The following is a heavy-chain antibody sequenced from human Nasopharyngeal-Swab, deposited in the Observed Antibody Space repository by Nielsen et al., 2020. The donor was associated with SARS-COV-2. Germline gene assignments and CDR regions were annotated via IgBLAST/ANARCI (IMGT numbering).Heavy chain of an antibody. CDR3: ARPYGGNSFWYFDL. Sequence: GESLKISCAASGFTFNIYWMSWVRQAPGKGLEWVANIKQDGSERYYVDSVKGRFTISRDNAKNSVYLQMNSPRVEDTAVYYCARPYGGNSFWYFDLWGRGTLVTVSS. J-gene: IGHJ2*01. CDR1: GFTFNIYW. V-gene: IGHV3-7*03. CDR2: IKQDGSER. D-gene: IGHD4-23*01.